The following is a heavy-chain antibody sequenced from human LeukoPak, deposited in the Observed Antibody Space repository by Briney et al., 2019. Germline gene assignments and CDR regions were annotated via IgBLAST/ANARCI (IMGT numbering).Heavy chain of an antibody. Sequence: GGSLRLSCAASGFTFSSYAMSWVRQAPGKGLEWVSAISGSGGSTYYADSVKGRFTISRDNSKNTLYLQMNSLRADDTAVYYCARDPRNMGLDPWGQGTLVTVSS. D-gene: IGHD2/OR15-2a*01. J-gene: IGHJ5*02. CDR2: ISGSGGST. CDR1: GFTFSSYA. V-gene: IGHV3-23*01. CDR3: ARDPRNMGLDP.